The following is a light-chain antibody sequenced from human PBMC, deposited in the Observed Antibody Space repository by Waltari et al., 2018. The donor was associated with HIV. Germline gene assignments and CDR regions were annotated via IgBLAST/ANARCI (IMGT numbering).Light chain of an antibody. CDR1: QGISSY. CDR2: AAS. Sequence: DIQLTQSPSFLSASVGDRVTITCRASQGISSYLDWYQQKPGKAPKPLIYAASTLQSGVPSRFSGSGSGTEFTLTISSLQPEDFATYYCQQLNSYPYTFGQGTKLEIK. J-gene: IGKJ2*01. CDR3: QQLNSYPYT. V-gene: IGKV1-9*01.